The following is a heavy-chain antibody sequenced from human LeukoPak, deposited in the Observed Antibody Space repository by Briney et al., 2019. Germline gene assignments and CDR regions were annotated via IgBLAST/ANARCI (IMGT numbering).Heavy chain of an antibody. CDR3: AREYSGSWHI. Sequence: SVKVSCKASACTFSSYVLSWVQQAPRQGLEWMGWINPIFGTADYTQKFQGRVTITTDESTSTAYMELRSLRSEDTAVYYCAREYSGSWHIWGQGTLVTVSS. J-gene: IGHJ4*02. CDR2: INPIFGTA. CDR1: ACTFSSYV. V-gene: IGHV1-69*05. D-gene: IGHD1-26*01.